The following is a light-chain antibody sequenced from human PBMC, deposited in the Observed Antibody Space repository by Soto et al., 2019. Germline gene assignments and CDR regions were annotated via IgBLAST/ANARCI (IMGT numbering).Light chain of an antibody. CDR2: GAS. V-gene: IGKV3-11*01. Sequence: EIVLTQSPATLSLSPGERATLSCRASQSVSSYLAWYQQKPGQAPRLLIYGASNRATGIPARFSGSGSGTDFTLTISSLEPEDFAVYYCQLRSNWPPAFGQGTRVEIK. CDR1: QSVSSY. CDR3: QLRSNWPPA. J-gene: IGKJ1*01.